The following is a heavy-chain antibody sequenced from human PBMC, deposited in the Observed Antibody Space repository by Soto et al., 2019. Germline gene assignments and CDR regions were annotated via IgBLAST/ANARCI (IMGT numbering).Heavy chain of an antibody. V-gene: IGHV3-23*01. Sequence: PGGSLRLSCLVSGFTFSTYAMNWVRQAPGKGLEWVSAISGSGGNTYYADSVKGRFTISRDNSKNTLYLQMNSLRADDTAVYYCAKTGFLEWLSTNDAFDLWGQGTMVTVSS. D-gene: IGHD3-3*01. CDR3: AKTGFLEWLSTNDAFDL. CDR1: GFTFSTYA. CDR2: ISGSGGNT. J-gene: IGHJ3*01.